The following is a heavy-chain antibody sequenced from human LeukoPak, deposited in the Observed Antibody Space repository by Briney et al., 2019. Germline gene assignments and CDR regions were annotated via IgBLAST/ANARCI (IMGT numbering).Heavy chain of an antibody. V-gene: IGHV1-46*01. J-gene: IGHJ1*01. CDR1: GYTFTSYY. D-gene: IGHD4-23*01. Sequence: ASVKVSCKASGYTFTSYYMHWVRQAPGQGLEWMGIINPSGGSTSYAQKFQGRVTMTRDTSTSTVYMELSSLRSEDTAVYYCARASHYGGNPVRSKYFQHWGQGTLVTVSS. CDR2: INPSGGST. CDR3: ARASHYGGNPVRSKYFQH.